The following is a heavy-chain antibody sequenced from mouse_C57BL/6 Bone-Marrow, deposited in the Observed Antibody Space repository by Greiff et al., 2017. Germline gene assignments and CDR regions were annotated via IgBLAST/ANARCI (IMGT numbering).Heavy chain of an antibody. V-gene: IGHV1-15*01. J-gene: IGHJ2*01. CDR1: GYTFTDYE. D-gene: IGHD1-1*01. Sequence: QVQLQQSGAELVRPGASVTLSCKASGYTFTDYEMHWVKQTPVHGLEWIGAIDPETGGTASNQKFKGKAILTADKSSSTAYMELRSLPSEDSAVYYFTTTVVATPYFDYWGQSTTLTVSS. CDR3: TTTVVATPYFDY. CDR2: IDPETGGT.